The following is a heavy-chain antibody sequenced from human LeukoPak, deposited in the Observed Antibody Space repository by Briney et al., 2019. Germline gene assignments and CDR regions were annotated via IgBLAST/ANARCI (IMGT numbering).Heavy chain of an antibody. CDR2: INSDGSRT. V-gene: IGHV3-74*03. J-gene: IGHJ3*02. CDR1: GFTFSSYW. D-gene: IGHD6-6*01. CDR3: ASLFLAYGCRSSSDSFDI. Sequence: GGSLRLSCAASGFTFSSYWMHWVRQAPGKGLVGVSRINSDGSRTTYADSVKGRFTISRDNAKNTLYLLMNSLRAEDTAVYFCASLFLAYGCRSSSDSFDIWGQGTMVTVSS.